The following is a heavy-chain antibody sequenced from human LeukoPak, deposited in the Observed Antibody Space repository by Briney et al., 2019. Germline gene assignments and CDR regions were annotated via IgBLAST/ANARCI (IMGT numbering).Heavy chain of an antibody. V-gene: IGHV1-46*01. D-gene: IGHD1-1*01. CDR1: GYTLTELS. CDR2: INPSNGDT. CDR3: ARESDVGKDFDC. Sequence: AASVEVSCKVSGYTLTELSMHWVRQAPGQGLEWMGIINPSNGDTNYAQRFQGRVTMTRDTSTSTVYMELSSLDSEDTAVYYCARESDVGKDFDCWGQGTLVTVSS. J-gene: IGHJ4*02.